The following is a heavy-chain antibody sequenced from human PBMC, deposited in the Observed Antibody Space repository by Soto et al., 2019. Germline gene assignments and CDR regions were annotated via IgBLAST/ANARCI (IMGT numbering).Heavy chain of an antibody. CDR2: IYPGDSDT. CDR1: GYSFISYW. D-gene: IGHD2-2*01. V-gene: IGHV5-51*01. J-gene: IGHJ6*02. Sequence: GESLKVSCKGSGYSFISYWIAWVRQMPGKGLEWMGIIYPGDSDTKYSPSFQGQVTISADKSISTAYLQWSSLKASDTAMYYCARLGAAMSHGYYGMDDWGQGTTVTVSS. CDR3: ARLGAAMSHGYYGMDD.